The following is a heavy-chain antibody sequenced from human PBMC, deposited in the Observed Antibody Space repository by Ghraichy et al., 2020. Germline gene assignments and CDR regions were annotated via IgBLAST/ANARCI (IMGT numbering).Heavy chain of an antibody. D-gene: IGHD2-15*01. J-gene: IGHJ4*02. V-gene: IGHV4-30-4*01. CDR3: GHWGGRGKVVVTGIDY. CDR1: GDSVSSGGYY. Sequence: SETLSLTCSVSGDSVSSGGYYWTWIRQSPGEGLEWIGYIHYTESTYYNPSLKSRLIISLDTSKNQFSLKLTSVTAADTAVYYCGHWGGRGKVVVTGIDYWGQGTLVTVSS. CDR2: IHYTEST.